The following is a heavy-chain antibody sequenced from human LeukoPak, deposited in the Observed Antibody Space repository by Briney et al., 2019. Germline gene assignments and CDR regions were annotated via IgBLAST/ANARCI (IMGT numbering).Heavy chain of an antibody. J-gene: IGHJ6*03. CDR1: GFTFSSYA. D-gene: IGHD3-3*01. CDR3: AKHPIDYDFWSGSYYYYMDV. CDR2: ISGSGGST. V-gene: IGHV3-23*01. Sequence: GGSLRLSCAASGFTFSSYAMSWVRQAPGKGLEWVSAISGSGGSTYYADSVKGRFTISRDNSKNTLYLQMNSLRAEDTAVYYCAKHPIDYDFWSGSYYYYMDVWSKGTTVTVSS.